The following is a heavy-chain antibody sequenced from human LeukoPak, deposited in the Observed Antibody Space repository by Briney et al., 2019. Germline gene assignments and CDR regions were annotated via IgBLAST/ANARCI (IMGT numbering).Heavy chain of an antibody. CDR1: GFTFSSYA. V-gene: IGHV3-30*04. D-gene: IGHD6-13*01. J-gene: IGHJ4*02. CDR3: ARGRFGSSWYYFDY. CDR2: ISYDGSNK. Sequence: GGSLRLSCAASGFTFSSYAMHWVRQAPGKGLEWVAVISYDGSNKYYADSVKGRFTISRDNSKNTLYLQMNSPRAEDTAVYYCARGRFGSSWYYFDYWGQGTLVTVSS.